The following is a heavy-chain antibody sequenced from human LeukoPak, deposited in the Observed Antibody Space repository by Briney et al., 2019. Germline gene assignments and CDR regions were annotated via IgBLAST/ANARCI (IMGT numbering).Heavy chain of an antibody. V-gene: IGHV4-34*01. CDR1: GGSFSGYY. CDR2: INHSGST. CDR3: ARESYGQGVLTYFDY. D-gene: IGHD4-17*01. Sequence: SETLSLTCAVYGGSFSGYYWSWIRQPPGKGLEWIGEINHSGSTNYNPSLKSRVTISVDTSKNQFSLKLSSVTAADTAVYYCARESYGQGVLTYFDYWGQGTLVTVSS. J-gene: IGHJ4*02.